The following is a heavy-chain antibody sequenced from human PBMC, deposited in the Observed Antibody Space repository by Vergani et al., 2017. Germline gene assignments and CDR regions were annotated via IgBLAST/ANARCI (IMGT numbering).Heavy chain of an antibody. CDR3: ATVQLANLFDP. J-gene: IGHJ5*02. V-gene: IGHV1-24*01. CDR1: GYTLTELS. CDR2: FDPEDGET. Sequence: QVQLVQSGAEVKKPGASVKVSCKVSGYTLTELSMHWVRQAPGKGLEWMGGFDPEDGETIYAQKFQGRVTLTEETSTDTAYMGLSSVRSGDTAVYYCATVQLANLFDPWGQGTLVTVSS. D-gene: IGHD5-18*01.